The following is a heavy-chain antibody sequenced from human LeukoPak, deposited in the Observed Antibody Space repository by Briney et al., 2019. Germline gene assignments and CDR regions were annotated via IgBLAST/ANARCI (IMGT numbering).Heavy chain of an antibody. CDR2: MNPNSGNT. V-gene: IGHV1-8*01. J-gene: IGHJ4*02. Sequence: ASVKVSCKAPGYTFTSYDINWVRQATGQGLEWMGWMNPNSGNTGYAQKFQGRVTITADESTSTAYMELSSLRSEDTAVYYCARDLGYCSGGSCYADFDYWAREPWSPSPQ. CDR1: GYTFTSYD. D-gene: IGHD2-15*01. CDR3: ARDLGYCSGGSCYADFDY.